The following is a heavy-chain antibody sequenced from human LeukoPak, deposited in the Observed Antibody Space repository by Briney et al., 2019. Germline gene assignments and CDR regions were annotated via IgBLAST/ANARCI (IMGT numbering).Heavy chain of an antibody. V-gene: IGHV4-59*08. Sequence: SETLSLTCTVPGGSISSYYWSWIRQPPGKGLEWIGDIYYSGSTNYNPSLKSRVTISVDRPKNQFSLRLSSVTAADTAIYYCATMTYDSSGYIPRGAFDIWGQGTMVNVSS. J-gene: IGHJ3*02. CDR1: GGSISSYY. D-gene: IGHD3-22*01. CDR3: ATMTYDSSGYIPRGAFDI. CDR2: IYYSGST.